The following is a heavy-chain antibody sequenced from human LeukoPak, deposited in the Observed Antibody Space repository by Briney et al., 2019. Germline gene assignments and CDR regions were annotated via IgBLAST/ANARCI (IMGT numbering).Heavy chain of an antibody. CDR1: GGSFSGYY. CDR3: ARGQKRRNGGFTMVRGRFYFDY. D-gene: IGHD3-10*01. J-gene: IGHJ4*02. V-gene: IGHV4-34*01. CDR2: INHSGST. Sequence: SETLSLTCAVYGGSFSGYYWSWIRLPPGKGLEWIGEINHSGSTNYNPSLKSRVTISVDTSKNQFSLKLSSVTAADTAVYYCARGQKRRNGGFTMVRGRFYFDYWGQGTLVTVSS.